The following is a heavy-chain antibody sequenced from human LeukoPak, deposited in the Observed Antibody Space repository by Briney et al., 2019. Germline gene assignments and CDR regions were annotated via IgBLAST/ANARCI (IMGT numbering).Heavy chain of an antibody. CDR3: ARNSITMLRSGAFDI. Sequence: ASVKVSCKASGYTFTGYYMHWVRQAPGQGLEWMGWINPNSGGTNYAQKFQGWVTMTRDTSISTAYMELSRLRSDDTAVYYCARNSITMLRSGAFDIWGQGTMVTVSS. CDR1: GYTFTGYY. CDR2: INPNSGGT. D-gene: IGHD3-10*01. V-gene: IGHV1-2*04. J-gene: IGHJ3*02.